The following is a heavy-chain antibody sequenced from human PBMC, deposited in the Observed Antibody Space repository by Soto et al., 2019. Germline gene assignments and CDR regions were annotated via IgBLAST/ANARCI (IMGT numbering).Heavy chain of an antibody. V-gene: IGHV3-23*01. D-gene: IGHD2-2*01. CDR2: ISGSGGST. CDR1: GFTFSSYA. J-gene: IGHJ6*02. CDR3: AKGQYPYCSSTSGYDYYYYYGMDV. Sequence: GGSLRLSCAASGFTFSSYAMSWVRQAPGKGLEWVSAISGSGGSTYYADSLKGRFTISRDNSKNTLYLQMNSLRAEDTAVYYCAKGQYPYCSSTSGYDYYYYYGMDVWGQGTTVTVSS.